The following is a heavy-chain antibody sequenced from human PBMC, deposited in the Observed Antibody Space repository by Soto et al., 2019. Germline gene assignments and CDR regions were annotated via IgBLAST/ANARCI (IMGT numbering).Heavy chain of an antibody. CDR1: GYTFTSYD. D-gene: IGHD2-8*01. V-gene: IGHV1-8*02. Sequence: QVQLVQSGAEVKKPGASVKVSCKASGYTFTSYDINWVRQATGQGLEWMGWMNPNSGNTGYAQKFQGRVTMTRNTTLSTAYMEVSTRGSEDKAVYYCASAGGGIVLMVYAKHGNWFVPWGQGTLVTVSS. J-gene: IGHJ5*02. CDR2: MNPNSGNT. CDR3: ASAGGGIVLMVYAKHGNWFVP.